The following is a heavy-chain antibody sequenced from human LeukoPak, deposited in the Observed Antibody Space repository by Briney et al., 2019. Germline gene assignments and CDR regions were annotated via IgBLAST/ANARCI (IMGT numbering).Heavy chain of an antibody. CDR1: GYTFTSYG. CDR2: ISAYNGNT. V-gene: IGHV1-18*01. J-gene: IGHJ5*02. D-gene: IGHD2-2*01. CDR3: ARSLVTSPSNWFDP. Sequence: ASVKASCKASGYTFTSYGISWVRQAPGQGLEWMGWISAYNGNTNYAQKLQGRVTMTTDTSTSTAYMELRSLRSEDTAVYYCARSLVTSPSNWFDPWGQGTLVTVSS.